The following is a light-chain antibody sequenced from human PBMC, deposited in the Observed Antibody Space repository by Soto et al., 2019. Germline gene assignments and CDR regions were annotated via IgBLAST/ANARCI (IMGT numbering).Light chain of an antibody. CDR3: SSYTSSSTLEGVV. J-gene: IGLJ2*01. CDR1: SSDVGAYNY. V-gene: IGLV2-14*01. Sequence: QSALTQPASVSGSPGQSITISCTGSSSDVGAYNYVSWYQHHPGKAPKLMVYEVSNRPSGVSNRFSGSKSGNTASLTISGLQAEDEADYYCSSYTSSSTLEGVVFGGGTKLTVL. CDR2: EVS.